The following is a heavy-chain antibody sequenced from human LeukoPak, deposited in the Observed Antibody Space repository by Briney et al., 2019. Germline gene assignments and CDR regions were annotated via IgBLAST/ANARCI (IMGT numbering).Heavy chain of an antibody. CDR2: INGGGRT. D-gene: IGHD6-13*01. J-gene: IGHJ4*02. CDR3: AGAGGDRAKQELGY. Sequence: PGESLILSCAASGLTLSNTYMSWVRQAPGKGLEWILVINGGGRTYYADSVKGLSTTCDKNSKNALYLQMNSMRAEATAVYYCAGAGGDRAKQELGYWGQGTLVTVSS. CDR1: GLTLSNTY. V-gene: IGHV3-53*04.